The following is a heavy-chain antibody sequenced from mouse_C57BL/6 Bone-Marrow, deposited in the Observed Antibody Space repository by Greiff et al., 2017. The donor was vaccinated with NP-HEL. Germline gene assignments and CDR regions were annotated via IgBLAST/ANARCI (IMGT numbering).Heavy chain of an antibody. J-gene: IGHJ4*01. CDR1: GFNIKDYY. CDR3: ARCDYYGSRDYAMDY. D-gene: IGHD1-1*01. Sequence: EVKLMESGAELVKPGASVKLSCTASGFNIKDYYMHWVKQRTEQGLEWIGRIDPEDGETKYAPKFQGKATITADTSSNAAYLQLSSLTSEDTAVYYCARCDYYGSRDYAMDYWGQGTSVTVSS. V-gene: IGHV14-2*01. CDR2: IDPEDGET.